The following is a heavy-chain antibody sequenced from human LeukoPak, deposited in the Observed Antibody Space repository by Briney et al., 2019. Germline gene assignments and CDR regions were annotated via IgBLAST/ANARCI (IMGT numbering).Heavy chain of an antibody. V-gene: IGHV1-3*01. CDR3: AREGIPSFKVAGTGDFDY. CDR2: INAGNGNT. J-gene: IGHJ4*02. D-gene: IGHD6-19*01. CDR1: GYTFTSYA. Sequence: ASVKVSCKASGYTFTSYAMHWVRQAPGQRLEWMGWINAGNGNTKYSQKFQGRVTITRDTSASTAYMELSSLRSEDTAVYYCAREGIPSFKVAGTGDFDYWGQETLVTAPS.